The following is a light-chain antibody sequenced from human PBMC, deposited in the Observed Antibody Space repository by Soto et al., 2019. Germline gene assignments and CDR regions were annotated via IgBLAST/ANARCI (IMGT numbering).Light chain of an antibody. Sequence: QSALTQPASVSGSPGQSITISCTGTSSDVGGYNYVSWYQQHPGKAPKFMIYDVSNRPSGVSTRFSGSKSGNTASLTISGLQAEEEADYYCNSYTTSNTRQIVFGTGTKLTVL. CDR2: DVS. CDR1: SSDVGGYNY. J-gene: IGLJ1*01. CDR3: NSYTTSNTRQIV. V-gene: IGLV2-14*01.